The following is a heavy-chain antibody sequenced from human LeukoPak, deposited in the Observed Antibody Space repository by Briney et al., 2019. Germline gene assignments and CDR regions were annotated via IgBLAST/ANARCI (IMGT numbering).Heavy chain of an antibody. CDR3: AKDTASHSSGWLVDY. J-gene: IGHJ4*02. Sequence: PGRSLRLSCAASGFTFSSDGMHWVRQAPGKGLEWVAVIWYDGSNKYYADSVKGRFTISRDNSKNTLYLQMNSLRAEDTAVYYCAKDTASHSSGWLVDYWGQGTLVTVSS. CDR2: IWYDGSNK. V-gene: IGHV3-33*06. CDR1: GFTFSSDG. D-gene: IGHD6-19*01.